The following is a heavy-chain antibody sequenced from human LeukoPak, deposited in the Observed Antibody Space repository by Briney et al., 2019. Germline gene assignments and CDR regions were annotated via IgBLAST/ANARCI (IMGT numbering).Heavy chain of an antibody. J-gene: IGHJ4*02. CDR1: GYTFTSYG. Sequence: ASVKVSCKASGYTFTSYGISWVRQAPGQGLEWMGWISPNSGGTNYAQKFQGRVTMTRDTSISTAYMELRSLRFDDTAVYYCALISYCTTITCYYLDYWGQGTLVTVSS. CDR2: ISPNSGGT. CDR3: ALISYCTTITCYYLDY. D-gene: IGHD2-8*01. V-gene: IGHV1-2*02.